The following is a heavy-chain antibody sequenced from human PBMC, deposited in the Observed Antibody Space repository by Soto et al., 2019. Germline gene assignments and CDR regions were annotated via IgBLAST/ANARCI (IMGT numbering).Heavy chain of an antibody. J-gene: IGHJ4*02. CDR2: MSVTEYT. Sequence: QVQLQESGPGVVKPSETLSLICNVSGASISDYYWTRIRQPAGGGLEGVGHMSVTEYTNYNPSLEGRLPISVDTSRIQFSLQLTAVTAADTARYYCARLEGLGISEYWGQGTPVSVSS. V-gene: IGHV4-4*07. CDR3: ARLEGLGISEY. CDR1: GASISDYY. D-gene: IGHD3-3*01.